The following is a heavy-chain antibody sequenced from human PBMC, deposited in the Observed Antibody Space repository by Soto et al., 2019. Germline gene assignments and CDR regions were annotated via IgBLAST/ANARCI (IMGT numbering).Heavy chain of an antibody. CDR2: IFYTGAT. J-gene: IGHJ5*02. Sequence: SETLSLTCAVSGDSISSRSHYWNWIRRVPGKGLEFIGYIFYTGATYYNPSLRGRISMSVDTSKNRFSLTLRSVTAADTAIYYCAREGRHSGGMRESWFDPWGQGTQVTVSS. D-gene: IGHD3-10*01. CDR3: AREGRHSGGMRESWFDP. CDR1: GDSISSRSHY. V-gene: IGHV4-31*11.